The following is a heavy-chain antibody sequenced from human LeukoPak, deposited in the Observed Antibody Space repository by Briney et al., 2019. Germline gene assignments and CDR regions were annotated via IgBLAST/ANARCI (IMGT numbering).Heavy chain of an antibody. CDR2: IYHSGST. J-gene: IGHJ4*02. Sequence: SGTLSLTCAVSGGSISSSNWWSWVRQPPGKGLEWIGEIYHSGSTYYNPSLKSRVTISVDRSKNQFSLKLSSVTAADTAVYYCARDAYCSSTSCSHDYWGQGTLVTVSS. D-gene: IGHD2-2*01. CDR1: GGSISSSNW. V-gene: IGHV4-4*02. CDR3: ARDAYCSSTSCSHDY.